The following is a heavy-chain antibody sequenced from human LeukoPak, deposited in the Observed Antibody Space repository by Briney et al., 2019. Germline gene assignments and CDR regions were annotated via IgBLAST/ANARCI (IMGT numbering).Heavy chain of an antibody. CDR3: ARDGTEVAPPPDY. J-gene: IGHJ4*02. CDR2: INSDGSST. Sequence: GGSLRLSCAASGFTFSGYWMHWVRQGPGKGLVWVSRINSDGSSTAYADSVKGRFTISRDNAKSTLYLQMNSLRVEDTAVYYCARDGTEVAPPPDYWGQGTLVTVSS. D-gene: IGHD5-24*01. CDR1: GFTFSGYW. V-gene: IGHV3-74*01.